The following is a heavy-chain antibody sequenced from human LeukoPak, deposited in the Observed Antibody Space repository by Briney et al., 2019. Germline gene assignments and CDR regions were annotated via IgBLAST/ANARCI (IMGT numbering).Heavy chain of an antibody. D-gene: IGHD2-2*01. V-gene: IGHV1-8*01. J-gene: IGHJ5*02. CDR1: GYTFTSYD. CDR2: MSPNSGNT. CDR3: ARGYSINCSSTSCNHYLNWFDP. Sequence: GASVKVSCKASGYTFTSYDINWVRQATGQGLEWMGWMSPNSGNTGYAQKFQGRVTMTTNTPISTAYMELSSLRSEDTAIYYCARGYSINCSSTSCNHYLNWFDPWGQGTLVTVSS.